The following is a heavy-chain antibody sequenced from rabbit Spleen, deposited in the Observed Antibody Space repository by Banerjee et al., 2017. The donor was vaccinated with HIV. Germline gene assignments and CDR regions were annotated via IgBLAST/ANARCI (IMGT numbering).Heavy chain of an antibody. V-gene: IGHV1S45*01. D-gene: IGHD8-1*01. CDR2: IAGGTSAFT. Sequence: QEQLVESGGGLVKPQGSLTLTCKASGFSFSSSYYMCWVRQAPGKGLEWIACIAGGTSAFTYSATWAKGRFTCSKTSSTTVTLQMTSLTAADTATYFCARDAGSSFSSYGMDLWGPGTLVTVS. J-gene: IGHJ6*01. CDR1: GFSFSSSYY. CDR3: ARDAGSSFSSYGMDL.